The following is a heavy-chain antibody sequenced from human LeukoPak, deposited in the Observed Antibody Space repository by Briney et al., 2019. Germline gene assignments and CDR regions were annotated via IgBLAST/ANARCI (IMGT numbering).Heavy chain of an antibody. CDR3: ARESDYAGMDV. J-gene: IGHJ6*02. CDR1: GGSISSSSYY. Sequence: SETLSLTCTVSGGSISSSSYYWGWIRQPPGKGLEWIGSIYYSGSTYYNPSLKSRVTISVDTSKNQFSLKLSSVTAADTAVYYCARESDYAGMDVWGQGTTVTVSS. V-gene: IGHV4-39*07. CDR2: IYYSGST.